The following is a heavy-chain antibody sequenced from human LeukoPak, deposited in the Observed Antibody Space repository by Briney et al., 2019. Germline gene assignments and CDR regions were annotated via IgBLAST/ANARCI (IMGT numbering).Heavy chain of an antibody. CDR3: ATRKVAARLGWFDP. J-gene: IGHJ5*02. CDR1: GYTFTGYY. CDR2: INPNSGGT. V-gene: IGHV1-2*02. Sequence: ASVKVSCKASGYTFTGYYMHWVRQAPGQGLEWMGWINPNSGGTNYAQKFQGRVTMTRDTSISTAYMELSRLRSDDTAVYYCATRKVAARLGWFDPWGQGTLVTVSS. D-gene: IGHD6-6*01.